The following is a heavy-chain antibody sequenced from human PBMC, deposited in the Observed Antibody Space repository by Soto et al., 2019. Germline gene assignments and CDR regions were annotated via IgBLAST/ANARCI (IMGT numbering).Heavy chain of an antibody. V-gene: IGHV3-64D*06. CDR2: ISSYGADT. J-gene: IGHJ4*02. CDR3: VKEGYMRSDWYGQFDY. D-gene: IGHD6-19*01. Sequence: GSLRLSCSASGFTFNSYAIHWVRQAPGKGLEFVSAISSYGADTYYADSVKGRFAISRDNSKNTLYLQMSSLRAEDTALYYCVKEGYMRSDWYGQFDYWGQGALVTVSS. CDR1: GFTFNSYA.